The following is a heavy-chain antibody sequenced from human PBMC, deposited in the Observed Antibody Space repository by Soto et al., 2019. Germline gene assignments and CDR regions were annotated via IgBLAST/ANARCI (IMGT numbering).Heavy chain of an antibody. CDR1: GFTFSSYA. D-gene: IGHD3-3*01. V-gene: IGHV3-23*01. J-gene: IGHJ5*02. CDR3: AKGPPYYDFWSGQNWFDP. Sequence: GGSLRLSCAASGFTFSSYAMSWVRQAPGKGLEWVSAISGSGGSTYYADSVKGRFTLSRDNSKNTLYLQMNSLRAEDTAVYDCAKGPPYYDFWSGQNWFDPWGQGTLVTVSS. CDR2: ISGSGGST.